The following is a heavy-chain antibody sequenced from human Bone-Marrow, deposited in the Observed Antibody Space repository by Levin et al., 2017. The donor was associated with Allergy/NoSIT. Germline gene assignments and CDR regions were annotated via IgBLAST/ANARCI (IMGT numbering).Heavy chain of an antibody. CDR1: GFSFSDHY. J-gene: IGHJ6*02. V-gene: IGHV3-72*01. CDR3: ADLGRSYGLDV. CDR2: ITNTGNSDTT. D-gene: IGHD1-26*01. Sequence: GGSLRLSCAGSGFSFSDHYIDWVSQAPGKGLEWLGRITNTGNSDTTKYAASVKGRFTISRDDSQNSVYLQMNSLKSEDTAVYYCADLGRSYGLDVWGQGTTVTVSS.